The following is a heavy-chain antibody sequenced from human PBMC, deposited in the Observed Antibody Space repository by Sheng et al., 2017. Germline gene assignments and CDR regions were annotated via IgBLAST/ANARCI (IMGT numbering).Heavy chain of an antibody. CDR3: AKEPTVVVPAASWFDP. D-gene: IGHD2-2*01. V-gene: IGHV3-23*01. CDR1: GFTFSSYA. J-gene: IGHJ5*02. CDR2: ISGSGGST. Sequence: EVQLLESGGGLVQPGGSLRLSCAASGFTFSSYAMSWVRQAPGKGLEWVSAISGSGGSTYYADSVKGRFTISRDNSKNTLYLQMNSLRAEDTAVYYCAKEPTVVVPAASWFDPWGQGTLVTVSS.